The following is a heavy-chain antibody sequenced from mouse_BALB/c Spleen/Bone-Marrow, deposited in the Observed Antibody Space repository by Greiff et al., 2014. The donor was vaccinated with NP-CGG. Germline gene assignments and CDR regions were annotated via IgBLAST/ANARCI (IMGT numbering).Heavy chain of an antibody. Sequence: VQLKESGAELVKPGASVKLSCTASGFNIKDTYMHWVKQRPEQGLEWIGRIDPANGNTKYDPKFQGKATITADTSSNTAYLQLSSLTYEDTAVYYCAIYYYGSSGFAYWGQGTLVTVSA. V-gene: IGHV14-3*02. CDR3: AIYYYGSSGFAY. CDR1: GFNIKDTY. D-gene: IGHD1-1*01. CDR2: IDPANGNT. J-gene: IGHJ3*01.